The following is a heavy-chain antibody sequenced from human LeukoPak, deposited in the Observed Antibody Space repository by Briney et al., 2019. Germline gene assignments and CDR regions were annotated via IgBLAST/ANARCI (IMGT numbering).Heavy chain of an antibody. D-gene: IGHD4-17*01. CDR3: ARGVPYGVTNQYYFDY. V-gene: IGHV1-18*01. J-gene: IGHJ4*02. Sequence: ASVKVSCKASGYTVTSYGISWVRQAPGQGLEWMGWISAYNGNTKYAQKLQGRVTMTTDTSTSTAYMELRSLRSDDTAVYYCARGVPYGVTNQYYFDYWGQGTLVTVSS. CDR1: GYTVTSYG. CDR2: ISAYNGNT.